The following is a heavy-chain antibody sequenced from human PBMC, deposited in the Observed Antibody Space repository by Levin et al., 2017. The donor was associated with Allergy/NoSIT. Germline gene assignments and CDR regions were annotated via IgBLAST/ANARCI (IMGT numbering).Heavy chain of an antibody. J-gene: IGHJ4*02. CDR1: GGSISSGSDF. V-gene: IGHV4-39*07. CDR3: ARDPAYHTALVGLDY. D-gene: IGHD5-18*01. Sequence: SETLSLTCTVSGGSISSGSDFWAWIRQPPGKGLEWIGSIYSSGSTYYNPSLKSRVTISADTSKNQFSLKLNSVTAADTAVYYCARDPAYHTALVGLDYWGQGALVTVSS. CDR2: IYSSGST.